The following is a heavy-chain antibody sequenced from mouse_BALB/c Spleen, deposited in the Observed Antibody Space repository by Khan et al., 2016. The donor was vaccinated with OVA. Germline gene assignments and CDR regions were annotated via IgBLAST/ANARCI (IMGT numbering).Heavy chain of an antibody. CDR3: ARAFYNGAWFAY. CDR2: IWAGGST. V-gene: IGHV2-9*02. Sequence: QVQLKQSGPGLVAPSQTLSITCTVSGFSLSNYGVHWVRQPPGKGLEWLGVIWAGGSTNHNSAIMSRLSISKDDSKSQVFLKMNSLQTDDTAMYYCARAFYNGAWFAYWGHGTLVTVSA. D-gene: IGHD1-3*01. J-gene: IGHJ3*01. CDR1: GFSLSNYG.